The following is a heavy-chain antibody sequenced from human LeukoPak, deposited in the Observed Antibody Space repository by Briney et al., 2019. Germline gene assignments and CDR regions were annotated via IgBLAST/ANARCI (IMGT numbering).Heavy chain of an antibody. J-gene: IGHJ4*02. CDR3: ADYRKPQGLDY. D-gene: IGHD1-14*01. CDR2: IDASESDT. Sequence: HPGGSLRLSCEVSEFPFSIYAMAWVRQAPGQGLEWVSAIDASESDTYYTDSVKGRFTISRDNSKNTVYLQMNSLRVEDTAVYYCADYRKPQGLDYWGQGTLVTVSS. CDR1: EFPFSIYA. V-gene: IGHV3-23*01.